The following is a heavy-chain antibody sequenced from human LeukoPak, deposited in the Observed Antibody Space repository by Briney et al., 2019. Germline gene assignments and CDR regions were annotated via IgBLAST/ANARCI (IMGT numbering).Heavy chain of an antibody. D-gene: IGHD1-26*01. CDR1: GYTFTSYY. CDR3: ARQVGATAFDY. CDR2: INPSGGST. Sequence: VASVKVSCKASGYTFTSYYMHWVRQAPGQGLEWMGIINPSGGSTSYAQKFQGRVTMTRDTSTSTVYMELSSLRSEDTAVYYYARQVGATAFDYWGQGTLVTVSS. V-gene: IGHV1-46*01. J-gene: IGHJ4*02.